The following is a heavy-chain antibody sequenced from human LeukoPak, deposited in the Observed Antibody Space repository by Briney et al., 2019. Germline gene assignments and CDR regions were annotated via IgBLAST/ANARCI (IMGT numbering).Heavy chain of an antibody. CDR1: GFTFSDYA. J-gene: IGHJ4*02. CDR3: AGYHWNSGVVY. CDR2: IRRSGDTI. D-gene: IGHD1-7*01. Sequence: GGFLRLSCAASGFTFSDYAMSWIRQAPGQGLEWVSYIRRSGDTIDYADSVKGRFSISRDNAKNSLYLQMNSLRAEDTAVYYCAGYHWNSGVVYWGQGTLVTVSS. V-gene: IGHV3-11*01.